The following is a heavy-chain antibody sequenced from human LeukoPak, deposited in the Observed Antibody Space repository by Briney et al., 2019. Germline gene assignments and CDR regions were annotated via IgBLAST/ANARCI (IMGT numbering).Heavy chain of an antibody. CDR1: GGSISSAGFY. CDR2: IYYSGST. CDR3: ARGDGYYFDY. V-gene: IGHV4-31*03. Sequence: PSQTLSLTCTVSGGSISSAGFYWSWIRQHPGKGLEWIGYIYYSGSTYYNPSLKSRLTISVDTSKNRFSLNLSSVTAADTAVYYCARGDGYYFDYWGQGTLVTVSS. J-gene: IGHJ4*02. D-gene: IGHD6-25*01.